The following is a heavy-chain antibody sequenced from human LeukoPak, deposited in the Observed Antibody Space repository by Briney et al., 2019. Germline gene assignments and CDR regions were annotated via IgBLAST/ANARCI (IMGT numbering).Heavy chain of an antibody. V-gene: IGHV4-39*01. D-gene: IGHD2-8*02. CDR3: GRHRGGMYWGVFDS. CDR1: GDSISNTNYY. J-gene: IGHJ4*02. Sequence: PSETLSLTCTVSGDSISNTNYYWGWIRQPPGKGLQWIGTVYFRGNKYYTPSLKSRVTTSVDLSSNQFFLKLTSVTAADTAVYYCGRHRGGMYWGVFDSWGQGTLVAVSS. CDR2: VYFRGNK.